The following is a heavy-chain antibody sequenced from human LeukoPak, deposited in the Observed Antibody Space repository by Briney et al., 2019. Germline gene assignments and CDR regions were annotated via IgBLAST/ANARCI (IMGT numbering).Heavy chain of an antibody. D-gene: IGHD6-13*01. J-gene: IGHJ4*02. CDR3: AREYSSSFLDY. CDR2: IYYSGST. Sequence: SQALSLTCTVSGGSISSGGYYWSWIRQHPGKDLEWIGYIYYSGSTYYNPSLKSRVTISVDTSKNQFSLKLSSVTAADTAVYYCAREYSSSFLDYWGQGTLVTVSS. V-gene: IGHV4-31*03. CDR1: GGSISSGGYY.